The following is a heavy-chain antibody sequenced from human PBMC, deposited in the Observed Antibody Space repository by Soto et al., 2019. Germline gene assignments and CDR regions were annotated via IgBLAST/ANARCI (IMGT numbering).Heavy chain of an antibody. V-gene: IGHV4-39*01. CDR3: AGFVVPASRNSDFDY. D-gene: IGHD2-15*01. Sequence: SETLSLTCTVSGISVSTSDYYWGWVRQRPGKGLDWIGNIYYSGSTFYNPSLRSRVTLFVDTSKNQFSLRLNSVTAADTAVYFCAGFVVPASRNSDFDYWGQGTLVIVSS. CDR2: IYYSGST. CDR1: GISVSTSDYY. J-gene: IGHJ4*02.